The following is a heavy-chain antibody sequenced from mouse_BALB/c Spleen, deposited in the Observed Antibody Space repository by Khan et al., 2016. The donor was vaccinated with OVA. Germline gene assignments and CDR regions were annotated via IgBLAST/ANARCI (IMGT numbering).Heavy chain of an antibody. J-gene: IGHJ4*01. CDR1: GFSLSRYN. CDR2: IWGGGGT. Sequence: QVQLKQSGPGLVAPSQSLSITCTVSGFSLSRYNIHWVRQPPGKGLEWLGMIWGGGGTDYNSTLKSRLSISKDNSKSPVFLKMNSLQTAEKAMYYCARAYYRDDGYYAMDYWGQGTSVTVSS. CDR3: ARAYYRDDGYYAMDY. V-gene: IGHV2-6-4*01. D-gene: IGHD2-14*01.